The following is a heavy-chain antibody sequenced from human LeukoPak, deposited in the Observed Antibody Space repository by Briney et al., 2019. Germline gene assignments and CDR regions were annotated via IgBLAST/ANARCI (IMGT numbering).Heavy chain of an antibody. Sequence: ASVKVSCKASGYIFTRYYMHWVRQAPGQGLEWMGRINPNSGGTNYAQKFQGRVTMTRDTSISTAYMELSRLRSDDTAVYYCARVKARQGIDYWGQGTLVTVSS. CDR1: GYIFTRYY. V-gene: IGHV1-2*06. J-gene: IGHJ4*02. CDR2: INPNSGGT. CDR3: ARVKARQGIDY.